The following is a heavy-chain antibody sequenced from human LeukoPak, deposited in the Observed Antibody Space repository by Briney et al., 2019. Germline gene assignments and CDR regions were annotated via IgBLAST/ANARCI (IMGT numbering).Heavy chain of an antibody. CDR3: AKSAAAGIIYSPYYFDY. V-gene: IGHV3-23*01. D-gene: IGHD6-13*01. J-gene: IGHJ4*02. Sequence: PGGSLRLSCAASGFTFSSYAMSWVRQAPGKGLEWVSAISGSGGSTYYADSVKGRFTISRDNSKNTLYLQMNSLRAEDTAVYYCAKSAAAGIIYSPYYFDYWGQGTLVTVSS. CDR1: GFTFSSYA. CDR2: ISGSGGST.